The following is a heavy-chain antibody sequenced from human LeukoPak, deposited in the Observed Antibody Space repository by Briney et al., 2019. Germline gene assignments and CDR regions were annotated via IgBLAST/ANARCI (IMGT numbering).Heavy chain of an antibody. CDR2: INWNGGST. CDR1: GFTFDDYG. J-gene: IGHJ3*02. V-gene: IGHV3-20*01. CDR3: ARGSPAAGTRGDAFDI. D-gene: IGHD6-13*01. Sequence: GGSLRLSCAASGFTFDDYGMSWVRQAPGKGLGWVSGINWNGGSTGYADSVKGRFTISRDNAKNSLYLQMNSLRAEDTALYHCARGSPAAGTRGDAFDIWGQGTMVTVSS.